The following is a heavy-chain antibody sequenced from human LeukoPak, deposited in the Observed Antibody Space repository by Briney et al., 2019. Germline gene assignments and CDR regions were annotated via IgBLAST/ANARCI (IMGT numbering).Heavy chain of an antibody. V-gene: IGHV4-61*01. CDR1: GGSFSSGSYY. J-gene: IGHJ4*02. CDR2: IYYSGCT. CDR3: ARDGDY. Sequence: SETLSLTCTVSGGSFSSGSYYWSWIRQPPGKGLEWIGYIYYSGCTNYNPSLKSRVTISADTSKNQFSLRLTSVTAADTAVYYCARDGDYWGQGTLVTVSS.